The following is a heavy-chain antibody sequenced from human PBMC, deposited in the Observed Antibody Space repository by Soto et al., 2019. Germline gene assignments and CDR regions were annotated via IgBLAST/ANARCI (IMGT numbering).Heavy chain of an antibody. CDR3: ARDQGVEGDYYDTTAYYFDS. J-gene: IGHJ4*02. Sequence: ASVKVSCKASGYTFNAFYIHWVRQAPGQGLELMGIINPRDDATSYAQRFQGRVTMTRDTSTSTVYMDLGGLRSEDTAVYYCARDQGVEGDYYDTTAYYFDSWGQGTLVTVSS. D-gene: IGHD3-22*01. CDR1: GYTFNAFY. V-gene: IGHV1-46*02. CDR2: INPRDDAT.